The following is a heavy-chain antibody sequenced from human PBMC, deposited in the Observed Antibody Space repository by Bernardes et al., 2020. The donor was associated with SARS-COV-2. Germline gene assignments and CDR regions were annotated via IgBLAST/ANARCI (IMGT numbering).Heavy chain of an antibody. V-gene: IGHV3-30*03. J-gene: IGHJ6*02. CDR1: GFTVSSYG. CDR3: ARKLSYYGMDV. Sequence: GGYLRLSCAACGFTVSSYGMHWVRQAPGKGLEWVAVISYDGSNKYYADSVKGRFTISRDNSKNTLYLQMNSLRAEDTAVYYCARKLSYYGMDVWGQGTTVTVSS. CDR2: ISYDGSNK. D-gene: IGHD2-15*01.